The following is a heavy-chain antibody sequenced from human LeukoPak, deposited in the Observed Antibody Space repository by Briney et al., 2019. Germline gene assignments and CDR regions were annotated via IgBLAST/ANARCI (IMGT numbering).Heavy chain of an antibody. CDR1: GFTFSSYS. CDR3: ARDQGYGAFDI. CDR2: ISSSSSYI. J-gene: IGHJ3*02. V-gene: IGHV3-21*01. D-gene: IGHD2-15*01. Sequence: GGSLRLSCAASGFTFSSYSMNWVRQAPGKGLEWVSSISSSSSYIYYADSVKGRFTISRDNAKNSLFLQMNSLGAEDTAVYYCARDQGYGAFDIWGPGRMVTVSS.